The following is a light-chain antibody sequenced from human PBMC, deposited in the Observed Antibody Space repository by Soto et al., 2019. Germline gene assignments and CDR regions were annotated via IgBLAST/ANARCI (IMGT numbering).Light chain of an antibody. CDR3: QQRSDWPST. CDR1: QSVSNY. J-gene: IGKJ2*01. V-gene: IGKV3-11*01. Sequence: EIKLTQSPATLSLSPGERATLSCRASQSVSNYLVWYQQKPGQPPRHLIYDASNRATGIPARFSGSGSVTDFTLTISSLAPEDFAVYYCQQRSDWPSTFGQGTKLEIK. CDR2: DAS.